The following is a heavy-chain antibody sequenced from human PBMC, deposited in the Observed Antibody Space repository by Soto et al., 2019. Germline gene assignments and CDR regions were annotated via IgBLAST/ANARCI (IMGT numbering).Heavy chain of an antibody. CDR3: ARGHSTDCSNGVCSFFYNHEMDV. CDR1: GYSFTDYH. J-gene: IGHJ6*02. D-gene: IGHD2-8*01. V-gene: IGHV1-2*04. CDR2: INPKSGGT. Sequence: GASVKVSCKASGYSFTDYHIHWVRQAPGQGLEWPGRINPKSGGTSTAQKFQGWVTMTRDRSISTVYMELTRLRSDDTAVYFCARGHSTDCSNGVCSFFYNHEMDVWG.